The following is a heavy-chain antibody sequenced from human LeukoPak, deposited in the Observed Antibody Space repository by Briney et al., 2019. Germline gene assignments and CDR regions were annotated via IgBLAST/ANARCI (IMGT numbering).Heavy chain of an antibody. CDR1: GGSISDNY. CDR2: IYYSGST. D-gene: IGHD3-22*01. Sequence: PSETLSLTCSVSGGSISDNYWSWIRQPPGKGLEGIWYIYYSGSTYYNPSLKSRVTISVDTSKNQFSLKLSSVTAADTAVYYCARVYYHASRSTYFDPWGQGTLVIVSS. CDR3: ARVYYHASRSTYFDP. J-gene: IGHJ5*02. V-gene: IGHV4-59*08.